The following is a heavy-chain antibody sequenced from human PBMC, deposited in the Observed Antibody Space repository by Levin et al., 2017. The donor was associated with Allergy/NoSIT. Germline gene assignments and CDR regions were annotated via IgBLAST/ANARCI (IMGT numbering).Heavy chain of an antibody. CDR3: ARDFRASGYSSDSH. Sequence: GGSLRLSCVASGFSFSRYWLSWVRQAPGKGLEWVANIKEDGSEKYYVDSVKGRFTISRDNAKNSLHLQMNSLRAEDTAVYYCARDFRASGYSSDSHWGQGTLVTVSS. CDR1: GFSFSRYW. CDR2: IKEDGSEK. V-gene: IGHV3-7*04. D-gene: IGHD2-15*01. J-gene: IGHJ4*02.